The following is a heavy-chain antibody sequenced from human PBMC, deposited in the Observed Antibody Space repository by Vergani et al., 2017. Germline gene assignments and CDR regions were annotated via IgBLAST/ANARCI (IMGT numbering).Heavy chain of an antibody. D-gene: IGHD3-22*01. CDR1: GFTFSSYA. V-gene: IGHV3-23*01. CDR2: INGSDYDT. CDR3: ARLSYDTTPYLQGGYDC. Sequence: EVQLLESGGGLIQPGGSLRLSCVASGFTFSSYAMSWVRQAPGEGLEWVSSINGSDYDTHYTDSVRGRFTISRDNSKNMLYLQMNSLRAEDTAVYYCARLSYDTTPYLQGGYDCWGQGTLVSVSS. J-gene: IGHJ4*02.